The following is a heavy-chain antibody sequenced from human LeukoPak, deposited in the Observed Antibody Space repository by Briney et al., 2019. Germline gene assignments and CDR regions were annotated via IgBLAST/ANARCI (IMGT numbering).Heavy chain of an antibody. CDR3: ARVYYYGSGSYPNWFDP. CDR2: INPNSGGT. Sequence: ASVKVSCKASGYTFTGYYMHWVRQAPGQGLEWMGWINPNSGGTNYAQKFQGRVTMTRDTSISTAYMELSRLRSDDTAVYYCARVYYYGSGSYPNWFDPWGQGTLVTVSS. V-gene: IGHV1-2*02. J-gene: IGHJ5*02. D-gene: IGHD3-10*01. CDR1: GYTFTGYY.